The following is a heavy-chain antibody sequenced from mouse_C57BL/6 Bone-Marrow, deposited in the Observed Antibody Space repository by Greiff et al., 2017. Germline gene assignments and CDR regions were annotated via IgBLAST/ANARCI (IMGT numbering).Heavy chain of an antibody. CDR1: GYTFTSYW. J-gene: IGHJ4*01. Sequence: QVQLQQPGAELVMPGASVKLSCKASGYTFTSYWMHWVKQRPGQGLEWIGEIDPSDSYTNYNQKFKGKSTLTVDKSSSTAYMQLRSLTSEDSAVYYCAREGFITTMDYWGQGTSVTVSS. V-gene: IGHV1-69*01. D-gene: IGHD1-1*01. CDR3: AREGFITTMDY. CDR2: IDPSDSYT.